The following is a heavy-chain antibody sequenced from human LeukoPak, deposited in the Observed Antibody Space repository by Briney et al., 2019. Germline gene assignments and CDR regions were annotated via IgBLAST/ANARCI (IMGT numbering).Heavy chain of an antibody. CDR1: GYTFTGYY. CDR3: ASASQGQQRERWLQFLLDY. CDR2: INPNSGGT. V-gene: IGHV1-2*02. D-gene: IGHD5-24*01. Sequence: GASVKVSCKASGYTFTGYYMHWVRQAPGQGLEWMGWINPNSGGTNYAQKFQGRVTMTRDTSISTAYMELSRLRSDDTAVYYCASASQGQQRERWLQFLLDYWGQGTLVTVSS. J-gene: IGHJ4*02.